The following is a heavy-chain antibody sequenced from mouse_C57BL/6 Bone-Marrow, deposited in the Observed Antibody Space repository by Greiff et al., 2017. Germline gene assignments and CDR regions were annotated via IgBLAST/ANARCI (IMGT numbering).Heavy chain of an antibody. V-gene: IGHV1-81*01. CDR3: ARDSSCPWFAY. D-gene: IGHD3-2*02. CDR2: IYPRSGNT. Sequence: QVQLQQSGAELARPGASVKLSCKASGYTFTSYGISWVKQRTGQGLEWIGEIYPRSGNTYYNEKFKGKATLTADKSSSTAYMELRSLTSEYSAVYFCARDSSCPWFAYWGQGTLVTVSA. CDR1: GYTFTSYG. J-gene: IGHJ3*01.